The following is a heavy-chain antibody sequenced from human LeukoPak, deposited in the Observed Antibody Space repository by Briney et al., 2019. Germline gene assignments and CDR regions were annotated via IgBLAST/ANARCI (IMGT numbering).Heavy chain of an antibody. D-gene: IGHD4-17*01. CDR3: AVENYGDYLLYNWFDP. Sequence: PGGSLRLSCVASGFTFSNYWMSWVRQAPGKGLEWVANIQQDGSEKYYVDSVKGRFTISRDNAKNSLYLQMNSLRAEDTAVYYCAVENYGDYLLYNWFDPWGQGTLVTVSS. V-gene: IGHV3-7*01. CDR1: GFTFSNYW. CDR2: IQQDGSEK. J-gene: IGHJ5*02.